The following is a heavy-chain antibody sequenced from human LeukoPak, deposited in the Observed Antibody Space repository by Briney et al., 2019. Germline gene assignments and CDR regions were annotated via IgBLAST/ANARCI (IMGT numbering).Heavy chain of an antibody. CDR2: FNPNSVGT. J-gene: IGHJ5*01. V-gene: IGHV1-2*02. CDR3: AREVRTKWFDS. CDR1: GYTFTGYY. Sequence: ASVKVSCKASGYTFTGYYMHWVRRAPGQGLEWMGWFNPNSVGTNYAQKFRGRVTMTRDTSISTAYMELSRLRSDDTAVYYCAREVRTKWFDSWGQGTLITVSS. D-gene: IGHD2-8*01.